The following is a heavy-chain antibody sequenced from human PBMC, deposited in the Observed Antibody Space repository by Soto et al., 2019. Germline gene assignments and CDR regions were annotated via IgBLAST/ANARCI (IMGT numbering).Heavy chain of an antibody. D-gene: IGHD6-19*01. Sequence: PGGSLRLSCAASGFTFSSYWMSWVRQAPGKGLEWVANIKQDGSQKYYVDSVKGRFTISRDNAKNSLYLQMNSLRAEDTAVYYCAWSDRGQWLTPDYWGPGTLVTVSS. CDR1: GFTFSSYW. J-gene: IGHJ4*02. CDR2: IKQDGSQK. V-gene: IGHV3-7*05. CDR3: AWSDRGQWLTPDY.